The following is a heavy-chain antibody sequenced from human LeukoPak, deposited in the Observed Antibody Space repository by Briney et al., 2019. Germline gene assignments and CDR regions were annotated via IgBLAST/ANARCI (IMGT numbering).Heavy chain of an antibody. V-gene: IGHV3-74*01. Sequence: GGSLRLSYTASGFTFSDYWMQWVRQVPSKGLVWVARTNRDETSTTYADSVKGRFTISRDNAKNTLSLGMNSLRAEDTAVYYCARVRDGGAADFWGQGTLVTVSS. CDR2: TNRDETST. CDR1: GFTFSDYW. CDR3: ARVRDGGAADF. D-gene: IGHD4-23*01. J-gene: IGHJ4*02.